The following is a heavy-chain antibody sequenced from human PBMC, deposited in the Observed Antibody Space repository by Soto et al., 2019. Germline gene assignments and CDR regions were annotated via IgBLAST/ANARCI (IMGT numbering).Heavy chain of an antibody. CDR1: GYIFIHCF. Sequence: QVQLVQSGAEMKQPGASLKLSCQASGYIFIHCFMHWVRQAPGQGLEWMGGINPSSGTTTYAQKFQGRVTVTRDTSTSTVYMELSSLGSGDTAMYYCARSLGETTSLFDYWGQGSLVTVSA. D-gene: IGHD1-26*01. CDR2: INPSSGTT. V-gene: IGHV1-46*01. CDR3: ARSLGETTSLFDY. J-gene: IGHJ4*02.